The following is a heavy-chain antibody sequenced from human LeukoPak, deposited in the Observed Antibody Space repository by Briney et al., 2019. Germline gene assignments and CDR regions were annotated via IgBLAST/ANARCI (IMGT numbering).Heavy chain of an antibody. CDR1: GYTFTGCY. J-gene: IGHJ4*02. Sequence: GASVNVSCKASGYTFTGCYMHWVRQAPGQGLEWMGWINPNSGGTNYAQKFQGRVTVTRDTSISTAYMELSRLRSDDTAVYYCARVPRRTMVRGVIAHPTFDYWGQGTLVTVSS. V-gene: IGHV1-2*02. D-gene: IGHD3-10*01. CDR2: INPNSGGT. CDR3: ARVPRRTMVRGVIAHPTFDY.